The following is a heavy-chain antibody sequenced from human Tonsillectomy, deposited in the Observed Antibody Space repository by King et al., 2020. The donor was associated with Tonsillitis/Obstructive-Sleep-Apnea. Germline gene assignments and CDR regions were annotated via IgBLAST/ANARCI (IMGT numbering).Heavy chain of an antibody. CDR2: ISYDGSNK. Sequence: HVQLVESGGGVVQPGRSLRLSCAASGFTFRSYAMHWVRQAPGKGLEWVAVISYDGSNKYYADSVKGRFTISRDNSKNTLYLQMNSLRAEDTAVYYCARDHEYSGSYCFDYWGQGTLVTVSS. CDR1: GFTFRSYA. V-gene: IGHV3-30*04. J-gene: IGHJ4*02. CDR3: ARDHEYSGSYCFDY. D-gene: IGHD1-26*01.